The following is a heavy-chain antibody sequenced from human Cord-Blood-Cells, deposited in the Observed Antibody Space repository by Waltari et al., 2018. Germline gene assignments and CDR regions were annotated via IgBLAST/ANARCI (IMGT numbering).Heavy chain of an antibody. D-gene: IGHD1-26*01. CDR3: ARDWVVGATAFDI. CDR2: IYHSGST. J-gene: IGHJ3*02. Sequence: QVQLQESGPGLVKPSETLSLTCAVSGYSISRGYYWGWIRQPPGKGLEWIGSIYHSGSTYYNPSLKSRVTISVDTSKNQFSLKLSSVTAADTAVYYCARDWVVGATAFDIWGQGTMVTVSS. CDR1: GYSISRGYY. V-gene: IGHV4-38-2*02.